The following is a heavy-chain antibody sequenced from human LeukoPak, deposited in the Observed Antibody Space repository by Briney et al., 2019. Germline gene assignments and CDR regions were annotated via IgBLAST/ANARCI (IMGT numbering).Heavy chain of an antibody. CDR3: AREDLDIAAAGTGDY. CDR1: GYTFTGYY. Sequence: ASVKVSCKASGYTFTGYYMHWVRQAPGQGLEWMGWINPNSGGTNYAQKFQGRVTMTRDTSISTAYVELSRLRSDDTAVYYCAREDLDIAAAGTGDYWGQGTLVTVSS. D-gene: IGHD6-13*01. J-gene: IGHJ4*02. CDR2: INPNSGGT. V-gene: IGHV1-2*02.